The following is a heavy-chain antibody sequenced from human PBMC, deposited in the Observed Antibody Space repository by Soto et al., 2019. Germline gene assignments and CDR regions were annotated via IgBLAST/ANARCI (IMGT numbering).Heavy chain of an antibody. CDR1: GYTFTTLG. CDR2: ISAYNGNT. V-gene: IGHV1-18*01. Sequence: QVQRVQSGVEVKKPGASVKVSCKASGYTFTTLGISWVRQAPGKGLEGMGWISAYNGNTNYAQKFQARFTMTTDTSTSTAYMELRSLRSDDTAVYYCARGYSYGYRYYYYGMDVWGQGTTVTVSS. D-gene: IGHD5-18*01. J-gene: IGHJ6*02. CDR3: ARGYSYGYRYYYYGMDV.